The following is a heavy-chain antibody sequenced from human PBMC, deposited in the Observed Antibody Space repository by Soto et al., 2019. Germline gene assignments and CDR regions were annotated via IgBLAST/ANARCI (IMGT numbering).Heavy chain of an antibody. CDR1: GVRVSNYE. D-gene: IGHD7-27*01. CDR3: ARGLLGPGDYYYGMDV. V-gene: IGHV3-13*05. J-gene: IGHJ6*02. Sequence: LSSSAAGVRVSNYEMHWVRKATGKGLEWVSGIGTAGDPYYPDSVQGRFTISRENAKNSLYLHMNSLRAGDTAIYYCARGLLGPGDYYYGMDVWGQGPTVTVSS. CDR2: IGTAGDP.